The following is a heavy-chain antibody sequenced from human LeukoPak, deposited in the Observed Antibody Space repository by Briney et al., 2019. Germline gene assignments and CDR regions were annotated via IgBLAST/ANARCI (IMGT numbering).Heavy chain of an antibody. CDR3: ARVGGYYYDNNDYFDY. V-gene: IGHV4-4*07. CDR2: IYTSGST. Sequence: SETLSLTCTVSGGSISSYYWSWIRQPAGKGLEWIGRIYTSGSTNYNPSLKSRVTMSVDTSKNQFSLKLSSVTAADTAVYYCARVGGYYYDNNDYFDYWGQGTLVTVSS. CDR1: GGSISSYY. J-gene: IGHJ4*02. D-gene: IGHD3-22*01.